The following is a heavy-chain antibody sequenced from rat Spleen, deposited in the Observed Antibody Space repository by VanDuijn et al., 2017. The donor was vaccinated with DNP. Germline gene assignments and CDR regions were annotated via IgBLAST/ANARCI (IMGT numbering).Heavy chain of an antibody. CDR3: ARRGITTSFDY. J-gene: IGHJ2*01. Sequence: EVQLVESGGDLVQPGRSLKLSCVASGFIFNDYALAWVRQPPKKGLEWVATISTSGSGTYYPDSVKGRFTISRDNAKTSLYLEMNSLRSEDTATYYCARRGITTSFDYWGQGVMVTVSS. V-gene: IGHV5-17*01. D-gene: IGHD1-10*01. CDR1: GFIFNDYA. CDR2: ISTSGSGT.